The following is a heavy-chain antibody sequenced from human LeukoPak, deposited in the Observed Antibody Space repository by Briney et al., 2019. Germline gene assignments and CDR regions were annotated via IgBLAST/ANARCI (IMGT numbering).Heavy chain of an antibody. J-gene: IGHJ4*02. Sequence: QPGGSLRLSCAASGFSFSTYEFHWVRHAPGKGLEWVSYISASGQTIYYADSVRGRFTISRDNAKNSLYLQMNSLRAEDTAVYYCARGPSGYHNTGGQGTLVTVSS. V-gene: IGHV3-48*03. D-gene: IGHD5-12*01. CDR2: ISASGQTI. CDR1: GFSFSTYE. CDR3: ARGPSGYHNT.